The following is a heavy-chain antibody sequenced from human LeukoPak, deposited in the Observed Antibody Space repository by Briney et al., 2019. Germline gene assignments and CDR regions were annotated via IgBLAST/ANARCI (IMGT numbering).Heavy chain of an antibody. V-gene: IGHV4-39*07. CDR3: ARGPNTAGNYRAFDL. CDR1: GGSISSSSYY. CDR2: IYYSGST. J-gene: IGHJ3*01. Sequence: SETLSLTCTVSGGSISSSSYYWGWIRQPPGKGLEWIGSIYYSGSTYYNPSLKSRVIISADTSKNQFSLKLTSVTAADTAAYYCARGPNTAGNYRAFDLWGQGTKVTVSS. D-gene: IGHD4-11*01.